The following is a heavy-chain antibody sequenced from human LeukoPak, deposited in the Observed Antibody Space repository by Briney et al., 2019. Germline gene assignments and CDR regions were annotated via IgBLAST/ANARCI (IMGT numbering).Heavy chain of an antibody. CDR2: IYSGGST. CDR3: ARDYVCDAFDI. J-gene: IGHJ3*02. CDR1: GFTVSRNY. D-gene: IGHD3-10*02. V-gene: IGHV3-66*01. Sequence: SGGSLRLSCAASGFTVSRNYMSWVRQATGKGLEWVSIIYSGGSTYYADSVKGRFTISTDNSKNTLYLQMNSLRAEDTAVYYCARDYVCDAFDIWGQGTMVTVSS.